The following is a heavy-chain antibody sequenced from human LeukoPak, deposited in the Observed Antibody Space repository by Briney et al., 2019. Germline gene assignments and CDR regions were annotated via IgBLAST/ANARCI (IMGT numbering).Heavy chain of an antibody. D-gene: IGHD5-18*01. Sequence: GGSLRLSCAVSGLTYSSSWMDWVRQAPGKGLEWVASINPEGSEKYSAGSVKGRFTISRDNAKSSLYLQMDSLRVEDTAFYYCARDLAYSRLDYWGQGVLVTVSS. J-gene: IGHJ4*02. CDR1: GLTYSSSW. CDR2: INPEGSEK. V-gene: IGHV3-7*01. CDR3: ARDLAYSRLDY.